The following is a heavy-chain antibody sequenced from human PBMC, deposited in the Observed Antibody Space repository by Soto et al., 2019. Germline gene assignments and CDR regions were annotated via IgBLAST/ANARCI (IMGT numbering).Heavy chain of an antibody. CDR1: GFTFDDYT. V-gene: IGHV3-43*01. CDR2: ISWDGGST. Sequence: PGGSLRLSCAASGFTFDDYTMHWVRQAPGKGLEWVSLISWDGGSTYYADSAKGRFTISRDNSKNSLYLQINSLRTEDTALYYCAKDTDYYYGMDVWGQGTTVTVSS. CDR3: AKDTDYYYGMDV. J-gene: IGHJ6*02.